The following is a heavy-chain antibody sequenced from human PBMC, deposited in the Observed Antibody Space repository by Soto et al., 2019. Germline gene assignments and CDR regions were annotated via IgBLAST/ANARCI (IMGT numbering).Heavy chain of an antibody. D-gene: IGHD1-1*01. Sequence: GASVKVSCKASGYTFTSYGLSWVRQAPGQRLEWMGWISPNNGNTNYAQKFQGWVTMTRDTSISTAYMELSRLRSDDTAVYYCARGNVRYGMDVWGQGTTVTVSS. J-gene: IGHJ6*02. V-gene: IGHV1-18*01. CDR1: GYTFTSYG. CDR3: ARGNVRYGMDV. CDR2: ISPNNGNT.